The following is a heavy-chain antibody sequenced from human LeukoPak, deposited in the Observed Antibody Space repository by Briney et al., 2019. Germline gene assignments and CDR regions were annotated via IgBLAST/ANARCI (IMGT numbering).Heavy chain of an antibody. Sequence: ASVKVSCKVSGYTLTELSMHWVRQAPGKGLEWMGGFDPEDGETIYAQKFQGRVTITTDESTSTAYMELSSLRSEDTAVYYCARAARRYFDYWGQGTLVTVSS. CDR3: ARAARRYFDY. J-gene: IGHJ4*02. D-gene: IGHD6-6*01. CDR1: GYTLTELS. CDR2: FDPEDGET. V-gene: IGHV1-24*01.